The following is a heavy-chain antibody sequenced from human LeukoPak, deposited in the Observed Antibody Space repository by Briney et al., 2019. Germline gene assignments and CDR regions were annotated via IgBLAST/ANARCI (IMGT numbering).Heavy chain of an antibody. CDR3: ARHSPVGIYYFDY. V-gene: IGHV4-39*01. CDR1: GGSISSSSYY. Sequence: PSETLSLTCTVSGGSISSSSYYGGWIRQPPGKGLEWIGSIYYSGSTYYNPSLKSRVTISVDTSKNQFSLKLSSVTAADTAVYYCARHSPVGIYYFDYWGQGTLVTVSS. D-gene: IGHD1-26*01. J-gene: IGHJ4*02. CDR2: IYYSGST.